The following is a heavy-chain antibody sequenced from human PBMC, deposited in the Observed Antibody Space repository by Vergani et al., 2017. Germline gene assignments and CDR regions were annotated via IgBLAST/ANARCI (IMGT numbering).Heavy chain of an antibody. CDR3: AREQWLPIDYFDY. V-gene: IGHV1-8*02. CDR1: GYTFTSYD. CDR2: MNPNSGNT. D-gene: IGHD6-19*01. J-gene: IGHJ4*02. Sequence: QVQLVQSGAEVRKTGASVKVSCKASGYTFTSYDINWVRQATGQGLEWMGWMNPNSGNTGYAQKLQGRVTMTTDTSTSTAYMELRSLRSDDTAVYYCAREQWLPIDYFDYWGQGTLVTVSS.